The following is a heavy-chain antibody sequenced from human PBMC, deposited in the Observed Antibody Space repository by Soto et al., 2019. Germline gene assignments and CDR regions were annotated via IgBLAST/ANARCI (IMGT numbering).Heavy chain of an antibody. CDR1: GGSINSGNYY. D-gene: IGHD6-19*01. V-gene: IGHV4-39*01. CDR3: ARNGGSGWYAASWFDP. CDR2: IYYSGGT. J-gene: IGHJ5*02. Sequence: SETLSLTCIVSGGSINSGNYYWGWIRQSPGKGLEWIESIYYSGGTLNNPSFRGRVTMSVDTSKNQFTLKLTSVTAADTGVYYCARNGGSGWYAASWFDPWGQGTLVTVSS.